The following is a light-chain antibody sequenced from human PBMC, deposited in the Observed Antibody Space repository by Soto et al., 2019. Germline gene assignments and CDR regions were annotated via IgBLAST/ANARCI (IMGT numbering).Light chain of an antibody. V-gene: IGLV2-23*01. J-gene: IGLJ1*01. Sequence: QSALTQPASVSGSPGQSITISYTGTSSDVGSYNLVSWYQQHPGKAPKLMIYEGSKRPSGVANRLSGSKSGNTASLTISGLQAEDEADYFCCSYAGSSTPYVFGTGTKLTVL. CDR2: EGS. CDR3: CSYAGSSTPYV. CDR1: SSDVGSYNL.